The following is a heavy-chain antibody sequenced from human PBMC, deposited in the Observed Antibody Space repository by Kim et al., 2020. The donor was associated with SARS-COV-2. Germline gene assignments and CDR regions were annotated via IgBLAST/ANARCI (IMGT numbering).Heavy chain of an antibody. Sequence: NTGYAQKFQGRVTMTRNTSISTAYMELSSLRSEDTAVYYCARGLRGTFDPWGQGTLVTVSS. D-gene: IGHD3-16*01. CDR3: ARGLRGTFDP. V-gene: IGHV1-8*01. CDR2: NT. J-gene: IGHJ5*02.